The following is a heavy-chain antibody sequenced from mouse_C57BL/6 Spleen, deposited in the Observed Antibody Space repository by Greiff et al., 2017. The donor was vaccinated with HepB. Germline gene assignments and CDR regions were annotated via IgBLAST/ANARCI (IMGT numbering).Heavy chain of an antibody. CDR3: ARPTMVTTGDFFDY. J-gene: IGHJ2*01. CDR1: GYAFSSSW. V-gene: IGHV1-82*01. D-gene: IGHD2-9*01. CDR2: IYPGDGDT. Sequence: QVQLKQSGPELVKPGASVKISCKASGYAFSSSWMNWVKQRPGKGLEWIGRIYPGDGDTNYNGKFKGKATLTADKSSSTAYMQLSSLTSEDSAVYFCARPTMVTTGDFFDYWGQGTTLTVSS.